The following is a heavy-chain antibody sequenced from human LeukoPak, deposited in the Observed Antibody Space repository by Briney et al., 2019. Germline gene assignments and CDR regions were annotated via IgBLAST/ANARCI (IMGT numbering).Heavy chain of an antibody. CDR2: IIPIFGTA. Sequence: SVKVSCKASGGTFSSYAISWVRQAPGQGLEWMGGIIPIFGTANYAQKFQGRVTITADESTSTAYMELSSLRSEDTAVYYCARDGSGIEQWLVQDAYYFDYWGQGTLVTVSS. V-gene: IGHV1-69*13. CDR1: GGTFSSYA. CDR3: ARDGSGIEQWLVQDAYYFDY. J-gene: IGHJ4*02. D-gene: IGHD6-19*01.